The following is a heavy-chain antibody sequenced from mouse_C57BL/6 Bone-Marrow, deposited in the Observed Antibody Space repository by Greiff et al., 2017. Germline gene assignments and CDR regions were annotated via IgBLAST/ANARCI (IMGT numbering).Heavy chain of an antibody. CDR2: INPNNGGT. J-gene: IGHJ4*01. V-gene: IGHV1-18*01. CDR3: ARSYYGSSFYAMDY. CDR1: GYTFTDYN. D-gene: IGHD1-1*01. Sequence: EVKLVESGPELVKPGASVKIPCKASGYTFTDYNMDWVKQSHGKSLEWIGDINPNNGGTIYNQKFKGKATLTVDKSSSTAYMELRSLTSEDTAVYYCARSYYGSSFYAMDYWGQGTSVTVSS.